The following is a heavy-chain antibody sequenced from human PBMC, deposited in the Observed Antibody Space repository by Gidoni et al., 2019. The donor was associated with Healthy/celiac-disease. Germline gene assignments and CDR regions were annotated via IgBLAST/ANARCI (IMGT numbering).Heavy chain of an antibody. CDR1: GFTFSSYA. CDR3: AKRAFGGVIATNVDY. V-gene: IGHV3-23*01. CDR2: ISGSGGST. D-gene: IGHD3-16*02. Sequence: EVPLLESGGGLVQPGGSLRLSCAASGFTFSSYAMSWVRQAPGKGLEWVSAISGSGGSTYSADSVKGRFTISRDNSKNTLYLQMNSLRAEDTAVYYCAKRAFGGVIATNVDYWGQGTLVTVSS. J-gene: IGHJ4*02.